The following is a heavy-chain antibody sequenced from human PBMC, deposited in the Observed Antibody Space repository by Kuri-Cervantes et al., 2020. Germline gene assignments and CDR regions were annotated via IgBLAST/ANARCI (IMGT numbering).Heavy chain of an antibody. Sequence: ASVKVSCKASGGTFSRFALSWVRQAPGQGLEWMGWINPSGGGTNYAQKFQGRVTITRDTSISTTYMELSRLRSDDTAVYYCATKTQKHYFDYWGQGTLVTDSS. CDR2: INPSGGGT. J-gene: IGHJ4*02. V-gene: IGHV1-2*02. CDR3: ATKTQKHYFDY. CDR1: GGTFSRFA.